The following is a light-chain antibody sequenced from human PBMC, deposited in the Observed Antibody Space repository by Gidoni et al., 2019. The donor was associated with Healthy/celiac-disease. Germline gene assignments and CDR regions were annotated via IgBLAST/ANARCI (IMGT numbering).Light chain of an antibody. CDR2: DAS. J-gene: IGKJ3*01. CDR3: QQYDNLSGT. Sequence: DIQMTQSPSSLSASVGDRVTITCQASQDISNYLNWYQQKPGKAPKLLIYDASNLETGVPSRFSGSGSGTDFTFTISSLQPEDIATYHCQQYDNLSGTFXPXTKVDIK. CDR1: QDISNY. V-gene: IGKV1-33*01.